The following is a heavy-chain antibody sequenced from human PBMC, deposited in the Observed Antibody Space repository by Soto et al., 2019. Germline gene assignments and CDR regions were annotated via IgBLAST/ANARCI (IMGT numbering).Heavy chain of an antibody. CDR3: ARDRSAGNYFYYGMDV. D-gene: IGHD1-1*01. Sequence: SLRLSCAASGLPFNRNGMHWVCQAPGKGLEWVAVIWYDGSKEYYSDSVKGRFTISRDNSKNMLYLQMNSVRVEDTAVYFCARDRSAGNYFYYGMDVWGQGTTVTVSS. CDR2: IWYDGSKE. CDR1: GLPFNRNG. J-gene: IGHJ6*02. V-gene: IGHV3-33*01.